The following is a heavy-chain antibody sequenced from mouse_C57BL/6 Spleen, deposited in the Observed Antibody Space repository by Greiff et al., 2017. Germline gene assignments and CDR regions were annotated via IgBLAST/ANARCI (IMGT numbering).Heavy chain of an antibody. CDR3: ARLGLRYYYFDY. CDR1: GYAFSSYW. CDR2: IYPGDGDT. D-gene: IGHD1-1*01. V-gene: IGHV1-80*01. Sequence: VQLQQSGAELVKPGASVKISCKASGYAFSSYWMNWVKQRTGKGLEWIGQIYPGDGDTNYNGKFKGKATLTADKSSSTAYMQLSSLTSEDSAVYFCARLGLRYYYFDYWGQGTTLTVSS. J-gene: IGHJ2*01.